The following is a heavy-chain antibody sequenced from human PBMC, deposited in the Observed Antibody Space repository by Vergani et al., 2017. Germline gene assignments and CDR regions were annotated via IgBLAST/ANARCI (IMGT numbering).Heavy chain of an antibody. V-gene: IGHV3-30*18. CDR2: ISYDGSNK. CDR3: AKVAATSLFDY. D-gene: IGHD1-26*01. Sequence: QVQLVESGGGVVQPGRSLRLSCAASGFTFSSYGMHWVLQAPGKGLEWVAIISYDGSNKYYADSMKGRFTISRANSKNTLYLQMNSMRAEDTAVYYCAKVAATSLFDYWGQGTLVTVSS. CDR1: GFTFSSYG. J-gene: IGHJ4*02.